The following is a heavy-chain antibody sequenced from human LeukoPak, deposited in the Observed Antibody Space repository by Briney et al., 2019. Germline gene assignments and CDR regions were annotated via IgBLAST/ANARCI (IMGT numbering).Heavy chain of an antibody. V-gene: IGHV3-11*01. CDR2: ISSSGSTI. CDR1: GINFNIAW. D-gene: IGHD2-15*01. J-gene: IGHJ4*02. Sequence: GGSPRLSCAASGINFNIAWMSWVRQAPGKGLEWVSYISSSGSTIYYADSVKGRFTISRDNAKNSLYLQMNSLRAEDTALYYCAKDMERGIVVVVAATSAFDYWGQGTLVTVSS. CDR3: AKDMERGIVVVVAATSAFDY.